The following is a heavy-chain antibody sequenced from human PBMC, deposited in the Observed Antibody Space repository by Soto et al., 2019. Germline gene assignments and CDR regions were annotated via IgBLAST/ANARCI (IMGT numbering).Heavy chain of an antibody. V-gene: IGHV3-21*01. D-gene: IGHD2-8*01. CDR2: ISSSSSYI. J-gene: IGHJ4*02. CDR3: ARECTNGVCWDY. CDR1: GFTFSSYS. Sequence: EVQLVESGGGLVKPGGSLRLSCAASGFTFSSYSMNWVRQAPGKGLEWVSSISSSSSYIYYADSVKGRFTISRDNAKNSLYLQMNSLRAEDTAVYYCARECTNGVCWDYWGQGTLVTVSS.